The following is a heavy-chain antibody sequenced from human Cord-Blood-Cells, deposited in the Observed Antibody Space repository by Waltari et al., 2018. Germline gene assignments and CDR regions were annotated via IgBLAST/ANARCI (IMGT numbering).Heavy chain of an antibody. CDR1: GGTFSSYA. Sequence: QVQLVQSGAEVKKPGSSVKVSCKASGGTFSSYAIRWVRQAPGKGLEWMGGIIPVLGTTNYGRKVPGEVPVTADESTSTAYMELSSLRSEDTAVYYCARDSEGRSSSWYFDYWGQGTLVTVSS. D-gene: IGHD6-13*01. CDR3: ARDSEGRSSSWYFDY. J-gene: IGHJ4*02. V-gene: IGHV1-69*01. CDR2: IIPVLGTT.